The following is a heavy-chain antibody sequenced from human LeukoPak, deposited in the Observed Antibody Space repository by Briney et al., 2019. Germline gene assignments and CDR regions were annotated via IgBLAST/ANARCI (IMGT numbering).Heavy chain of an antibody. J-gene: IGHJ6*03. Sequence: PGASLRLCCAASGCTFSQYWMSWVRQAPGKGLEWVANIKHDGSEKQDGSEKNYVDSVKGRFTISRDNAKNSLYLQMNSLRAEDTAVYYCARSGRGVDSLYFYMDVWGKGTTVTVSS. D-gene: IGHD3-10*01. CDR2: IKHDGSEKQDGSEK. CDR3: ARSGRGVDSLYFYMDV. V-gene: IGHV3-7*01. CDR1: GCTFSQYW.